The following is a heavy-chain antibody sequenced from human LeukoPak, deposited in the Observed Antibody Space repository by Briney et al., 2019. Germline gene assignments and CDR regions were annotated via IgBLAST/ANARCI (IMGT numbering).Heavy chain of an antibody. CDR1: GGSISSYY. Sequence: SETLSLTCTVSGGSISSYYWSWIRQPPGKGLEWIGYIYYSGNTNYNPSLKSRVTISVDTSKNQFSLKLSSGTAADTAVYYCAGGRSRGYYYMDVWGKGTTVTVSS. CDR2: IYYSGNT. D-gene: IGHD3-10*01. J-gene: IGHJ6*03. V-gene: IGHV4-59*08. CDR3: AGGRSRGYYYMDV.